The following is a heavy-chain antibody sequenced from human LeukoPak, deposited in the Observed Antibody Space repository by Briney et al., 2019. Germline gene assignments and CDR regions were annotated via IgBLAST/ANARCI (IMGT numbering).Heavy chain of an antibody. D-gene: IGHD2-2*01. CDR3: ARASFISKYCSSTSCSLEY. CDR2: INPNSGGT. V-gene: IGHV1-2*02. CDR1: GYTFTGYY. J-gene: IGHJ4*02. Sequence: ASVKVSCKASGYTFTGYYVHWVRQAPGQGLEWMGWINPNSGGTNYAQKFQGRVTMTRDTSISTAYMELSRLRSDDTAVYYCARASFISKYCSSTSCSLEYWGQGTLVTVSS.